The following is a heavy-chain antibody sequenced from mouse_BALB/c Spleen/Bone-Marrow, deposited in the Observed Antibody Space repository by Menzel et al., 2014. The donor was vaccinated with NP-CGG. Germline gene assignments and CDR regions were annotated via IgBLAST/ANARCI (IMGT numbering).Heavy chain of an antibody. J-gene: IGHJ4*01. D-gene: IGHD2-1*01. CDR1: GYTFTSYY. Sequence: VQGVESGPELVKPGASVRISCKASGYTFTSYYIHWVKQRPGQGLEWIGWTYPGNVNTKYNEKFKGKATLTADKSSSTAYMQLSSLTSEDSAVYFCAREGNPYAMDYWGQGTSVTVSS. V-gene: IGHV1S56*01. CDR2: TYPGNVNT. CDR3: AREGNPYAMDY.